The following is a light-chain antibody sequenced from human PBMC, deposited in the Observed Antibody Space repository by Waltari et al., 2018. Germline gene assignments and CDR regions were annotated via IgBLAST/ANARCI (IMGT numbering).Light chain of an antibody. CDR1: DSNIGGNF. J-gene: IGLJ3*02. V-gene: IGLV1-44*01. CDR3: AVWDDSLNGWV. CDR2: SDK. Sequence: QSVLTQSPSASGTPGQRATISCSGSDSNIGGNFVHWYQQFPGTAPKLLIHSDKQRPSGGPDRFSGSKSGTSASLAISGLQSEDEALYFCAVWDDSLNGWVFGGGTKVTVL.